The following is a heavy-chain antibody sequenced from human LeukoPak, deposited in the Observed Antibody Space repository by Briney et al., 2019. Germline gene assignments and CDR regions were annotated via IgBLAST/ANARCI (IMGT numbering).Heavy chain of an antibody. V-gene: IGHV3-33*01. J-gene: IGHJ4*02. CDR3: ARDGFAEGSSGYPDY. CDR2: IWYDGSNK. D-gene: IGHD3-22*01. Sequence: GGSLRLSCAASGFTFSSYGMHWVRQAPGKGLEWVAVIWYDGSNKYYADSVKGRFTISRDNSKNTLYLQMNSLRAEDTAVYYCARDGFAEGSSGYPDYWGQGTLVTVSS. CDR1: GFTFSSYG.